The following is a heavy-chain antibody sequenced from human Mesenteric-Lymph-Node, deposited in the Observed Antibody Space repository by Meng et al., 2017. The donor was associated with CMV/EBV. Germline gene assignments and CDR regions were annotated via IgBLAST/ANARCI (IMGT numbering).Heavy chain of an antibody. D-gene: IGHD2/OR15-2a*01. CDR3: ARNITAGYFDY. J-gene: IGHJ4*02. CDR2: VYYSGST. CDR1: VGFISGNSYY. Sequence: CTVSVGFISGNSYYWAWIRQPPGKGLEWIGSVYYSGSTVYGPSLKSRVTISVDTSRNQFSLRLDSVTAADTAVYYCARNITAGYFDYWGPGTLVTVSS. V-gene: IGHV4-39*01.